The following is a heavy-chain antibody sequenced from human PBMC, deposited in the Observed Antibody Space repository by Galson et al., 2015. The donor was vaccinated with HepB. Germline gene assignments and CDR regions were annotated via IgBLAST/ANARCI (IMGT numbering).Heavy chain of an antibody. V-gene: IGHV3-21*01. J-gene: IGHJ4*02. CDR2: ISSSSSYI. CDR1: GFTFSSYS. CDR3: ARDQAFELAARPGLNPVDY. Sequence: SLRLSCAASGFTFSSYSMNWVRQAPGKGLEWVSSISSSSSYIYYADSVKGRFTISRDNAKNSLYLQMNSLRAEDTAVYYCARDQAFELAARPGLNPVDYWGQGTLVTVSS. D-gene: IGHD6-6*01.